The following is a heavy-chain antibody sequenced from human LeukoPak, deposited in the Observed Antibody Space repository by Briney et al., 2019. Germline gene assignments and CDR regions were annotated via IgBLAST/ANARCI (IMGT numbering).Heavy chain of an antibody. V-gene: IGHV3-23*01. CDR2: ISYTGGRT. CDR1: GFTFSIYW. Sequence: HPGGSLRLSCAASGFTFSIYWMSWVHQAPGKGLEWVSGISYTGGRTYYADSVKGRFSISRDNSRDTLYLQMDSLRVEDTALYYCARPSCGGECYYMMDRWGQGSLVTVSS. J-gene: IGHJ5*02. D-gene: IGHD2-21*01. CDR3: ARPSCGGECYYMMDR.